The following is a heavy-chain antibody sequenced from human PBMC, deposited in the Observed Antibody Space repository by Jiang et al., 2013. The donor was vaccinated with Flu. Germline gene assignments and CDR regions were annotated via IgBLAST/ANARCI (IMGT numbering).Heavy chain of an antibody. V-gene: IGHV4-59*01. CDR2: IYYSGST. CDR3: ARDGWASGFYYYGMDV. Sequence: GSGLVKPSETLSLTCTVSGGSISSYYWSWIRQPPGKGLEWIGYIYYSGSTNYNPSLKSRVTISVDTSKNQFSLKLSSVTAADTAVYYCARDGWASGFYYYGMDVWGQGTTVTVSS. J-gene: IGHJ6*02. D-gene: IGHD1-14*01. CDR1: GGSISSYY.